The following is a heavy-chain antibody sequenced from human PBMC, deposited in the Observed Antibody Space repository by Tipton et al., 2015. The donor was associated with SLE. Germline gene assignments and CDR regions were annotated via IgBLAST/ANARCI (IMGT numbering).Heavy chain of an antibody. CDR1: GGSISSNY. CDR2: ISHGGGS. CDR3: ARSFPRFFDF. J-gene: IGHJ4*02. V-gene: IGHV4-59*12. Sequence: TLSLTCSVSGGSISSNYWIWIRQPPGKGLEWIGYISHGGGSNYNPSLKSRVTISIDTAKNQFSLRLSSVTAADTAVYYCARSFPRFFDFWGQGTLVTVSS.